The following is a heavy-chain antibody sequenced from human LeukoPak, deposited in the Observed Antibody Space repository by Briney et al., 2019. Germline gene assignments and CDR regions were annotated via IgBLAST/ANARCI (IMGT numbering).Heavy chain of an antibody. CDR3: GGGGYQCTNGVCYEY. CDR2: IHTSGST. J-gene: IGHJ4*02. D-gene: IGHD2-8*01. Sequence: SETLSLTCTVSGGSITTYYWTWIRQPAGKGLECIGRIHTSGSTTYNPSLTSRVTTSVETSKNQFSLKLSSVTAADTAVYYWGGGGYQCTNGVCYEYWGQGTLVTVSS. V-gene: IGHV4-4*07. CDR1: GGSITTYY.